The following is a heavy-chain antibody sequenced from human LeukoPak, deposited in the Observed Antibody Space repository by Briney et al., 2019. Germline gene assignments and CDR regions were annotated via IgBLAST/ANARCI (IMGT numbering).Heavy chain of an antibody. CDR3: ARQTGSLDFDY. D-gene: IGHD2-15*01. CDR1: GASISRSYYY. V-gene: IGHV4-39*01. J-gene: IGHJ4*02. Sequence: NPSETLSLTCTVSGASISRSYYYWGWIRQPPGKGLEWIGSLSYDGSSYYNASLNSRVTIFVVISKNQFSLKLNSVTAADTAVYYCARQTGSLDFDYWGQGTLVTVSS. CDR2: LSYDGSS.